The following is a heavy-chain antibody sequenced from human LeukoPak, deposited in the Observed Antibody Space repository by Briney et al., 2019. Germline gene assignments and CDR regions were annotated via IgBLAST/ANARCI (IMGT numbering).Heavy chain of an antibody. CDR1: GGTFSSYA. Sequence: SVKVSCKASGGTFSSYAISWVRQAPGQGLDRMGGIIPIFGTANYAQNFQGRVTITADKSMSTAYMELSSLRSEDTAVYYCARRPYYYGSGSYEGALDIWGQGTMVIVSS. J-gene: IGHJ3*02. D-gene: IGHD3-10*01. V-gene: IGHV1-69*06. CDR2: IIPIFGTA. CDR3: ARRPYYYGSGSYEGALDI.